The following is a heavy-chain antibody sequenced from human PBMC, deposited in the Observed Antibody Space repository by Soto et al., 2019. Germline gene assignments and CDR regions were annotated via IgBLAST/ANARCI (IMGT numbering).Heavy chain of an antibody. J-gene: IGHJ4*02. V-gene: IGHV1-69*01. CDR3: AREYRSSSGRFDN. Sequence: QVQLVQSGAEVKKPGSSVKVSCKASGGSFSSYAISWVRQAPGQGLELMGGIIPIFGTPSYAQKFQGRVTITADESTSTAYMELSSLRSEDTAVYYCAREYRSSSGRFDNWGQGTLVTVSS. CDR1: GGSFSSYA. CDR2: IIPIFGTP. D-gene: IGHD6-6*01.